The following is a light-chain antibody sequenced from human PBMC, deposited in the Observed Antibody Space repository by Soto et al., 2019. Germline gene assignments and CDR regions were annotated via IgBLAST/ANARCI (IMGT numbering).Light chain of an antibody. CDR3: QQYDTSLST. CDR1: QSVSSIF. J-gene: IGKJ4*01. CDR2: GAS. Sequence: EIVLTQSTGTLSLSPGDRATLSCRASQSVSSIFLAWYQQKPGQAPRLLIYGASTRATGIPDRFSGSGSGTDFTLTISRLEPEDFAVYYCQQYDTSLSTFGGGTKVEIK. V-gene: IGKV3-20*01.